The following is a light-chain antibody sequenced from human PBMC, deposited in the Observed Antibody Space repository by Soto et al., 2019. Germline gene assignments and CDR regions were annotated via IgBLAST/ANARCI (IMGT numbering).Light chain of an antibody. CDR3: QQYSSYSPT. CDR1: QGISNY. CDR2: AAS. J-gene: IGKJ1*01. Sequence: IQLTQFPSSLSASVVDRVTITCRASQGISNYLAWYQQKPGKVPKLLIYAASTLQSGVPSRFSGSGSGTEFTPTITSLQPEDFATYYCQQYSSYSPTFGQGTKVDIK. V-gene: IGKV1-27*01.